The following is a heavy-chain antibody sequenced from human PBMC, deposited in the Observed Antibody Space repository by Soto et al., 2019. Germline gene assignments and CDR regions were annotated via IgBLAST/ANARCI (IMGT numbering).Heavy chain of an antibody. J-gene: IGHJ6*02. CDR1: GGTFSSYA. CDR2: IIPIFGTA. Sequence: QVQLVQSGAEVKKPGSSVKVSCKASGGTFSSYAISWVRQAPGQGLEWMGGIIPIFGTANYAQKFQGRVTITADESTSTDYMELSSLRSEDTAVYYCAWPKNDYYYYGMDVWGQGTTVTVSS. V-gene: IGHV1-69*01. CDR3: AWPKNDYYYYGMDV.